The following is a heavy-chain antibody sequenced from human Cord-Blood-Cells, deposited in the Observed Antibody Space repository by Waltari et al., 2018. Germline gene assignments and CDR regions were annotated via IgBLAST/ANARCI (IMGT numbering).Heavy chain of an antibody. CDR1: GYTFTGYY. V-gene: IGHV1-2*02. D-gene: IGHD3-3*01. CDR3: ARDEGYDFWSGYSNWFDP. Sequence: QVQLVQSGAEGKKPGASVKVSCKASGYTFTGYYMHWLRQAPGQGLEWMVWINPNSGGTNYAQKFQGRVTMTRDTSISTAYMELSRLRSDDTAVYYCARDEGYDFWSGYSNWFDPWGQGTLVTVSS. CDR2: INPNSGGT. J-gene: IGHJ5*02.